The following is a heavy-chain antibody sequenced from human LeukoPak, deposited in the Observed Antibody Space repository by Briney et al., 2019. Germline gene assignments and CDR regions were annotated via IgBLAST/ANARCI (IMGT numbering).Heavy chain of an antibody. CDR2: ISSSSSYI. D-gene: IGHD5-24*01. Sequence: PGGSLRLSCAASGFTFSSYGMNWVRQAPGKGLEWVSSISSSSSYIYYADSVKGRFTISRDNAKNSLYLQMNSLRAEDTAVYYCARAKIGIGGDGYNPPFDYGGQGTLVTVPS. CDR3: ARAKIGIGGDGYNPPFDY. V-gene: IGHV3-21*01. CDR1: GFTFSSYG. J-gene: IGHJ4*02.